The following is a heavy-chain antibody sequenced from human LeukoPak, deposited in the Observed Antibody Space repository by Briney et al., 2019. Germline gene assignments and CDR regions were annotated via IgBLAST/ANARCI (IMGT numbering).Heavy chain of an antibody. J-gene: IGHJ6*03. D-gene: IGHD3-3*01. V-gene: IGHV1-69*01. CDR3: ARAPPHYDFWSGFYYYYYMDV. CDR1: GGTFSSYA. Sequence: SVKVSCKASGGTFSSYAISWVRQAPGQGLEWMGGIIPIFGTANYAQKFQGRVTITADESTSTAYMELSSLRSEDTAVCYCARAPPHYDFWSGFYYYYYMDVWGKGTTVTVSS. CDR2: IIPIFGTA.